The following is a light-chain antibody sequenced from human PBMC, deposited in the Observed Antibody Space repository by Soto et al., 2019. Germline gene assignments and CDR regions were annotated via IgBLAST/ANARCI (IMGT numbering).Light chain of an antibody. V-gene: IGLV1-47*01. J-gene: IGLJ2*01. Sequence: QSVLTQPPSASGTPGQRVTISCSGGSSNSGSNYVYWYQQLPGTAPKLLIYRNNQRPSGVPDRFSGSKSGTSASLAISGLRSEDEAAYYCAAWDDSLSVLFGGGTKVTVL. CDR1: SSNSGSNY. CDR3: AAWDDSLSVL. CDR2: RNN.